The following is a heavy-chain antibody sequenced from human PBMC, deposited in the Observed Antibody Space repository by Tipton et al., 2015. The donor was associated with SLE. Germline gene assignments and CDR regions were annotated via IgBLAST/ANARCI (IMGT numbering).Heavy chain of an antibody. J-gene: IGHJ6*03. CDR3: ARVLVSSSFYYYMDV. D-gene: IGHD6-6*01. Sequence: TLSLTCTVSGGSISSYYWSWIRQPPGKGLEWIEYIYYSGSTNYNPSLKSRVTISVDRSKNQFSLKLSSVTAADTAVYYCARVLVSSSFYYYMDVWGKATTVTVSS. CDR2: IYYSGST. CDR1: GGSISSYY. V-gene: IGHV4-59*01.